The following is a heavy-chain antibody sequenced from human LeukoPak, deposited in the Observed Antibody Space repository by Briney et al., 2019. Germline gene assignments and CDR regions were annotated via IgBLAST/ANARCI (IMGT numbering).Heavy chain of an antibody. D-gene: IGHD3-16*01. V-gene: IGHV5-51*01. CDR2: IYPGDSDT. J-gene: IGHJ4*02. CDR1: GYSFTSYW. CDR3: ARSPLRGIKTADEYYFDY. Sequence: GESLKISCKGSGYSFTSYWIGWVRQMPGKGLEWMGIIYPGDSDTRYSPSFQGQVTISADKSISTAYLQWSSLKASDTAMYYCARSPLRGIKTADEYYFDYWGQGTLVTVSS.